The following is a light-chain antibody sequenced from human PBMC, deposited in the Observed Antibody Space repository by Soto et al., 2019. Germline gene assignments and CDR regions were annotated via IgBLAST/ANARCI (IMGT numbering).Light chain of an antibody. Sequence: QAVVTQPPSVSAAPGQRVTISCSGSSSNIENNYVSWYRQLPGTAPNLLIYEDNKRPSGIPDRFSGSKSGTSATLGITGLETGDEADYYCATWDSSLSGGVFGTGTKLTVL. V-gene: IGLV1-51*02. CDR3: ATWDSSLSGGV. CDR1: SSNIENNY. J-gene: IGLJ1*01. CDR2: EDN.